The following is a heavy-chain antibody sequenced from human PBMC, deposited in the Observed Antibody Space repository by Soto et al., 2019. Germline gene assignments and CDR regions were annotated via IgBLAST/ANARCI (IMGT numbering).Heavy chain of an antibody. J-gene: IGHJ6*02. CDR3: ARVLNVENIYYYYGMDV. CDR2: IWYDGSNK. CDR1: GFTFSSYG. Sequence: GGSLRLSCAASGFTFSSYGMHWVRQAPGKGLEWVAVIWYDGSNKYYADSVKGRFTISRDNSKNTLYLQMNSLRAEDTAVYYCARVLNVENIYYYYGMDVWGQGTTVTVSS. V-gene: IGHV3-33*01. D-gene: IGHD1-1*01.